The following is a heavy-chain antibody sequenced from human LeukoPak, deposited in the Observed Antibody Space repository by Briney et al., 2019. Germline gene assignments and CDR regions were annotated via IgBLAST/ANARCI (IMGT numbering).Heavy chain of an antibody. CDR3: AKCLVGATIPEFDY. CDR2: ISGSGGST. Sequence: PGGSLRLSCAPPGFTSTISAMNCVRHAPGEGREWVSPISGSGGSTYYADSVKGRFTIYRENSKNTLYLQMNSLRGEDTAVYYCAKCLVGATIPEFDYWGQGTLVTVSS. D-gene: IGHD1-26*01. CDR1: GFTSTISA. J-gene: IGHJ4*02. V-gene: IGHV3-23*01.